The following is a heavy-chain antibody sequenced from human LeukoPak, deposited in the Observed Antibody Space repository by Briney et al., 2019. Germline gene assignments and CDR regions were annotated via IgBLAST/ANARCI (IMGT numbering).Heavy chain of an antibody. CDR3: ASCSGGSCYEDY. J-gene: IGHJ4*02. CDR2: IYTSGST. V-gene: IGHV4-61*02. D-gene: IGHD2-15*01. Sequence: PSETLSLTCTVSGGSISSGSYYWSWIRQPAGKGLEWIGRIYTSGSTNYNPSLKSRVTISVDTSKNQFSLKLSSVTAADTAVYYCASCSGGSCYEDYWGQGTLVTVSS. CDR1: GGSISSGSYY.